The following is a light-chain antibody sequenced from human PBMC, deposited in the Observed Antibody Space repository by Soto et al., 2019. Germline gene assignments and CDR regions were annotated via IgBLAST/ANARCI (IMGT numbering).Light chain of an antibody. J-gene: IGKJ2*01. V-gene: IGKV3-20*01. Sequence: EIVLTQSPDTLSLSPGESATLSCRASQSVRSDYLAWYQQRPGQAPRLLIYGASSRATGIPDRFSGSASGTDFSLTISRLEPEDFAVCYCQQYGSPPLYTFGQGTRLEIK. CDR1: QSVRSDY. CDR2: GAS. CDR3: QQYGSPPLYT.